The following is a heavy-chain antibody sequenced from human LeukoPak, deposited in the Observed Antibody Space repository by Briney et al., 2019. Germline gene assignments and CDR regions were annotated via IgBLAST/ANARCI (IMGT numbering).Heavy chain of an antibody. V-gene: IGHV4-34*01. J-gene: IGHJ5*02. CDR3: ARASSYSISNWFDP. CDR2: INHSGST. Sequence: SETLSLTCAVYGGSFSGYYWSWIRQPPGKGLEWIGEINHSGSTNYNPSLKSRVTISVDTSKNQFSLKLSSVTAADTAVYYCARASSYSISNWFDPWGQGTLVTVSS. D-gene: IGHD2-21*01. CDR1: GGSFSGYY.